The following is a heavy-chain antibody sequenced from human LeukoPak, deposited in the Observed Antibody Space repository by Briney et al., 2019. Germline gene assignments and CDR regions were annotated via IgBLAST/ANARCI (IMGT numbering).Heavy chain of an antibody. CDR1: CGSISSYY. Sequence: SETLSLTCTVSCGSISSYYWSWIRQPPGKGLEWIGYIYYSGSTNYNPSLKSRVTISVDTSKNQFSLKLSSVTAADTAVYYCARHVLGHDAFDIWGQGTMVTVSS. CDR3: ARHVLGHDAFDI. CDR2: IYYSGST. D-gene: IGHD1-26*01. V-gene: IGHV4-59*08. J-gene: IGHJ3*02.